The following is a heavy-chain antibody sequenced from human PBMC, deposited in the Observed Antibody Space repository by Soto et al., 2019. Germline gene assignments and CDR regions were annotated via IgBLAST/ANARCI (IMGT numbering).Heavy chain of an antibody. Sequence: PGESLKISCKGSGYSFTSYWISWVRQMPGKGLEWMGRIDPSDSYTNCSPSFQGHVTISADKSISTAYLQWSSLKASDTAMYYCARYVDTAMVPSSYYYSGMDVWGLGTTVTVSS. D-gene: IGHD5-18*01. CDR2: IDPSDSYT. J-gene: IGHJ6*02. CDR1: GYSFTSYW. V-gene: IGHV5-10-1*01. CDR3: ARYVDTAMVPSSYYYSGMDV.